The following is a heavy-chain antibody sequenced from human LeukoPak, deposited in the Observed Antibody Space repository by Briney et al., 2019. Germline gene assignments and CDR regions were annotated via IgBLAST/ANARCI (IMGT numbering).Heavy chain of an antibody. Sequence: PSETLSLTCTVSGGSISSSSYYWGWIRQPPGKGLEWIGSIYYSGSTYYNPSLKSRVTISVDTSKNQFSLKLSSVTAADTAVYYCARDDYSNFQGFDYWGQGTLVTVSS. V-gene: IGHV4-39*02. CDR1: GGSISSSSYY. D-gene: IGHD4-11*01. J-gene: IGHJ4*02. CDR3: ARDDYSNFQGFDY. CDR2: IYYSGST.